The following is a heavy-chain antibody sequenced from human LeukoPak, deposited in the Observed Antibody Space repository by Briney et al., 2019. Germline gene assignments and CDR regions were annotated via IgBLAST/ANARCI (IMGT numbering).Heavy chain of an antibody. D-gene: IGHD1-26*01. CDR1: GFSFSNYW. CDR2: INSDESST. Sequence: PGGSLRLSCAASGFSFSNYWMHWVRQAPGKGLVWVSHINSDESSTRYADSVKGRFTISRDNAKNTLYLQMNTLRAEDTAVYYFARYLLGVYDQGGQETLVTVP. J-gene: IGHJ4*02. CDR3: ARYLLGVYDQ. V-gene: IGHV3-74*01.